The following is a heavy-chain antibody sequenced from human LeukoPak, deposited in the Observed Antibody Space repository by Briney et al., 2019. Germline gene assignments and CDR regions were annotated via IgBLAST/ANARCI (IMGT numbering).Heavy chain of an antibody. Sequence: GGSLRLSCAASRFTLSNYWMSWVRQAPGKGLEWVANIKQDGSETYYVDSVKGRFTISRDNAKNSLSLQMNSLRAEDAAVYYCARQRGSGCLDYWGQGTLVTVSS. CDR3: ARQRGSGCLDY. J-gene: IGHJ4*02. CDR1: RFTLSNYW. CDR2: IKQDGSET. D-gene: IGHD6-19*01. V-gene: IGHV3-7*01.